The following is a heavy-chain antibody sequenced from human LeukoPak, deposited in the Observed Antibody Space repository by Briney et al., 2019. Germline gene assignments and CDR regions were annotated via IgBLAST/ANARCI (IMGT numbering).Heavy chain of an antibody. Sequence: PGGSLRLSCAASGFTFSSYDMNWVRQTPGKGLEWVSAIIGTGASTYYADSVKGRFTISRDNSKNTLLLQMNSLRAEDTGVYFCAKGDQPLLYGGAFDYWGQGTLVTVSS. CDR1: GFTFSSYD. D-gene: IGHD2-2*02. J-gene: IGHJ4*02. CDR2: IIGTGAST. V-gene: IGHV3-23*01. CDR3: AKGDQPLLYGGAFDY.